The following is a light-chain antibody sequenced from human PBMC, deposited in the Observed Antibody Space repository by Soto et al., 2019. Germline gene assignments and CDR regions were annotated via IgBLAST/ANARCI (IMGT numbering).Light chain of an antibody. CDR1: KLGDKY. Sequence: SYELTQPPSVSVSPGQTASITCSGDKLGDKYACWYQQKPGQSPVLVIYQDNKRPSGIPERFSGSNSGNTASLTISGTQAMDEADYYCQAWLRNTAVFGGGTKLTVL. V-gene: IGLV3-1*01. CDR3: QAWLRNTAV. J-gene: IGLJ2*01. CDR2: QDN.